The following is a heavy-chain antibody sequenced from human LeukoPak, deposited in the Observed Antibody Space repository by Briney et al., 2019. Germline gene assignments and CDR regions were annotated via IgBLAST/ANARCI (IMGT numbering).Heavy chain of an antibody. CDR2: ISSSSSYI. CDR1: GXXXXXYS. D-gene: IGHD3/OR15-3a*01. V-gene: IGHV3-21*01. J-gene: IGHJ3*02. CDR3: XXXGRDWLYAFDI. Sequence: SGXXXXXYSMNWVRQAPGKGLEWVSSISSSSSYIYYADSVKGRFTISRXNXKNSLYLQMNSLRAEDTAVYYXXXXGRDWLYAFDIWGQGTMVTVSS.